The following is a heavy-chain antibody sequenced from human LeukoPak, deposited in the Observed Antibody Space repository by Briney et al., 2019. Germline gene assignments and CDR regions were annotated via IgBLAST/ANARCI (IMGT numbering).Heavy chain of an antibody. CDR1: GFTFASYS. D-gene: IGHD1-1*01. CDR3: ARVSGRLERQSDLDY. V-gene: IGHV3-21*01. Sequence: GGSLRLSCAASGFTFASYSMNWVRQAPGKGLEWVSSISGDSTYIYNAGSVKGRFTISRDNAQASLYLQLISLRADDTAVYYCARVSGRLERQSDLDYWGQGTLVIVSS. CDR2: ISGDSTYI. J-gene: IGHJ4*02.